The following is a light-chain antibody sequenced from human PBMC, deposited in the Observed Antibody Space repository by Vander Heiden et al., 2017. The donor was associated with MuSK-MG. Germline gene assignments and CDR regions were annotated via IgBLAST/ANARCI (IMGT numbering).Light chain of an antibody. J-gene: IGKJ4*01. CDR1: QSLLHSNGYNY. CDR2: LGS. CDR3: MQAQSA. V-gene: IGKV2-28*01. Sequence: EIVMTQSPLSLPVTPGEPASIYCRSSQSLLHSNGYNYLDLYLQRPRQSPQLLIYLGSDRASGVPDRFSGSGSGTDFTLKISRVEAEDVGVYYCMQAQSAFGGGTKVKIK.